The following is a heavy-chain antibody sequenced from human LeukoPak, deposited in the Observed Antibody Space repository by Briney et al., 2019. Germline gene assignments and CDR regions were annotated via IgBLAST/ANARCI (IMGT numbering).Heavy chain of an antibody. Sequence: GGSLRLSCAASGFTFSTHWMSWFRQAPGKGLEWVALIQKDGSDKYYVDSVKGRFTISRDNSKNTLYLQMNSLRAEDTAVYYCAKAGYGRDWRTGVDYWGQGTLVTVSS. CDR1: GFTFSTHW. D-gene: IGHD5-12*01. CDR2: IQKDGSDK. J-gene: IGHJ4*02. CDR3: AKAGYGRDWRTGVDY. V-gene: IGHV3-7*03.